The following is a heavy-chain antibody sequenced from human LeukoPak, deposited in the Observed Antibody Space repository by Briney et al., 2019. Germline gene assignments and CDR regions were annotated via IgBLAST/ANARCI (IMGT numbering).Heavy chain of an antibody. Sequence: PSETLSLTCTVSVGSISTYYWSWIRQPPGKGLEWIGYIYYSGSTDYNPSLKSRVTISLDTSKIQFSLELTSMTAADTAVYYCASSRGVVTPFDYWGQGTLVIVSS. V-gene: IGHV4-59*01. CDR3: ASSRGVVTPFDY. D-gene: IGHD2-21*02. CDR2: IYYSGST. J-gene: IGHJ4*02. CDR1: VGSISTYY.